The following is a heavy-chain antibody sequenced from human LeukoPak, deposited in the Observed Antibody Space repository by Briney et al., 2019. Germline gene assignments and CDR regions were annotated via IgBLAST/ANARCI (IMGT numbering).Heavy chain of an antibody. CDR3: ARQAYSSNLGWVDP. V-gene: IGHV4-39*01. D-gene: IGHD6-13*01. CDR2: IYNSGST. J-gene: IGHJ5*02. Sequence: SETLSLTCSVSGGSISSSTYYWGWIRQPPGKGLEWIGNIYNSGSTYYNPSLKSRVTISVDTSKNQFSLKLSSVTAADTAVYYCARQAYSSNLGWVDPWGQGTLVTVSS. CDR1: GGSISSSTYY.